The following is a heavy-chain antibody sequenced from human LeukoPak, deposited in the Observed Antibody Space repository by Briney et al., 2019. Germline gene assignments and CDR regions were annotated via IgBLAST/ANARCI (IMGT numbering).Heavy chain of an antibody. V-gene: IGHV3-30*04. D-gene: IGHD3-10*01. CDR3: AGGSGSYYRYYYYGMDV. CDR1: GFTFSSYA. J-gene: IGHJ6*04. CDR2: ISYDGSNK. Sequence: GRSLRLSCAASGFTFSSYAMHWVRQAPGKGLEWVAVISYDGSNKYYADSVKGRFTISRDNSKNTLYLQMNSLRAEDTAVYYCAGGSGSYYRYYYYGMDVWGKGTTVTASS.